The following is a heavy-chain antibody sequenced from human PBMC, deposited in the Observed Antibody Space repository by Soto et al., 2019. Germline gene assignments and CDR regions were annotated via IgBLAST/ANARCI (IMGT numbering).Heavy chain of an antibody. Sequence: GGSLRLSCAASGFTFSSYAMHWVRQAPGKGLEWVAVISYDGSNKYYADSVKGRLTISRDNSKNTLYLQMNSLRAEETAVYYCASTPPGGWYSGYDYSGDYWGQGTLVTVSS. V-gene: IGHV3-30-3*01. CDR3: ASTPPGGWYSGYDYSGDY. J-gene: IGHJ4*02. CDR2: ISYDGSNK. CDR1: GFTFSSYA. D-gene: IGHD5-12*01.